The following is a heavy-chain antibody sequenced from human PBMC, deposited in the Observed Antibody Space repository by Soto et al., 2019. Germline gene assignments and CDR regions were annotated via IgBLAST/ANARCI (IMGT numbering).Heavy chain of an antibody. CDR2: INTNSGGT. D-gene: IGHD6-6*01. Sequence: ASVKVSCKASGYTFTGYYMHWVRQAPGQGLEWMGWINTNSGGTNYAQKIQGWVTMTRDTSISTAYMELSRLRSDDTAVYYCARSYSSSSSYMGYYGMDVWGQGTTVTVSS. J-gene: IGHJ6*02. V-gene: IGHV1-2*04. CDR1: GYTFTGYY. CDR3: ARSYSSSSSYMGYYGMDV.